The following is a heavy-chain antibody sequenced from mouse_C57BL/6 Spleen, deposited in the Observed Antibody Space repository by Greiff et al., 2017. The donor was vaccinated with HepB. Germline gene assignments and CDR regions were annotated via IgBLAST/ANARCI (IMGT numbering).Heavy chain of an antibody. V-gene: IGHV5-17*01. CDR2: ISSGSSTI. CDR3: ARGDYYGSFDY. D-gene: IGHD1-1*01. CDR1: GFTFSDYG. J-gene: IGHJ2*01. Sequence: EVKVVDSGGGLVKPGGSLKLSCAASGFTFSDYGMHWVRQAPEKGLEWVAYISSGSSTIYYADTVKGRFTISRDNAKNTLFLQMTSLRSEDTAMYYCARGDYYGSFDYWGQGTTLTVSS.